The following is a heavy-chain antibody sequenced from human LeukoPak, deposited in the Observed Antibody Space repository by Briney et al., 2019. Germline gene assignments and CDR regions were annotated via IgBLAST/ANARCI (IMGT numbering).Heavy chain of an antibody. V-gene: IGHV1-2*04. CDR3: ARLGLHGSGTYYFFDY. CDR2: INPNSGGT. J-gene: IGHJ4*02. CDR1: GYTFTGYY. D-gene: IGHD3-10*01. Sequence: ASVKVSCTASGYTFTGYYMHWVRQAPGQGLEWMGWINPNSGGTNYAQKFQGWVTMTRDTSISTAYMELSRLRSDDTAVYFCARLGLHGSGTYYFFDYWGQGTLVTVSS.